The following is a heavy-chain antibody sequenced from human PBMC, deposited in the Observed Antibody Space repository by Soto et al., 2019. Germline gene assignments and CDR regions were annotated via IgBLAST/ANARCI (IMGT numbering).Heavy chain of an antibody. CDR2: IYPGDSDT. J-gene: IGHJ6*02. Sequence: EYLKLSFNGCGYSFASYWINWVRQMPGKGLELMGIIYPGDSDTRYSPSFQGKVTISADKSISTAYLQWRRLKASDTAMYYCARHHGSPGSYFGMDVWGQGTTVTVSS. D-gene: IGHD6-13*01. V-gene: IGHV5-51*01. CDR3: ARHHGSPGSYFGMDV. CDR1: GYSFASYW.